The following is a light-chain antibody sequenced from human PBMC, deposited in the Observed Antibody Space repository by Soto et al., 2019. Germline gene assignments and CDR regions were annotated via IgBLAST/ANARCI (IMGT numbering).Light chain of an antibody. J-gene: IGKJ4*01. CDR2: AAS. Sequence: ETQINPAPSALSPAPPDRVTLTGRASQGISNYLAWYQQKPGKVPKLLIYAASTLQSGVPSRFSGSGSGTDFTLTISSLQPEDVATYYCQKYNSAPLTFGGGTKVDI. CDR1: QGISNY. CDR3: QKYNSAPLT. V-gene: IGKV1-27*01.